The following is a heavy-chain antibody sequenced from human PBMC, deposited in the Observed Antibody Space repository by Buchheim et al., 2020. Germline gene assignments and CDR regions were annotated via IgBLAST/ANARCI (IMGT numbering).Heavy chain of an antibody. V-gene: IGHV3-30*04. Sequence: QVQLVESGGGVVQPGRSLRLSCAASGFTFSSYAMHWVRQAPGKGLEWVAVISYDGSNIYYADSVKGRFTISRDNSKNQLYLQMNSLRAEDTAVYYCARDSVVTAIPVYYFDYWGQGTL. CDR1: GFTFSSYA. CDR2: ISYDGSNI. D-gene: IGHD2-21*02. CDR3: ARDSVVTAIPVYYFDY. J-gene: IGHJ4*02.